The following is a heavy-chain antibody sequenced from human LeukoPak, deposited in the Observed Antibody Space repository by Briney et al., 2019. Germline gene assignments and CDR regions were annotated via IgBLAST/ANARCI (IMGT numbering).Heavy chain of an antibody. CDR3: ARGTYYYDSSGYSSPGY. CDR1: GFTFSSYS. D-gene: IGHD3-22*01. CDR2: ISSSSSYI. J-gene: IGHJ4*02. Sequence: PGRSLRLSCAASGFTFSSYSMNWVRQAPGKGLEWVSSISSSSSYIYYADSVKGRFTISRDNAKNSLYLQMNSLRAEDTAVYYCARGTYYYDSSGYSSPGYWGQGTLVTVSS. V-gene: IGHV3-21*01.